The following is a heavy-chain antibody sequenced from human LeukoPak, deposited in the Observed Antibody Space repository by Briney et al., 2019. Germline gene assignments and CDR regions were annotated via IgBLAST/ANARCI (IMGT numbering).Heavy chain of an antibody. CDR3: ARDQDYDTNNYSYYGGTDY. CDR2: ISAYNGNT. V-gene: IGHV1-18*01. J-gene: IGHJ4*02. CDR1: GYTFSRFG. D-gene: IGHD3-22*01. Sequence: ASVRVSCKTSGYTFSRFGITWVRQAPGQGLEWMGWISAYNGNTNYAQKFQGRVTMTTDTSTSTAYMELRSLRSDDTAVYYCARDQDYDTNNYSYYGGTDYWGQGTLVTVSS.